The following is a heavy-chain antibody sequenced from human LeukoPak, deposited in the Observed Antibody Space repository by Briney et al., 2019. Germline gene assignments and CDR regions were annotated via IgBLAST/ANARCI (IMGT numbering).Heavy chain of an antibody. CDR2: INPNSGGT. D-gene: IGHD3-10*01. V-gene: IGHV1-2*02. Sequence: ASVKVSCKASGYTFTGYYMHWVRRAPGQGLEWMGWINPNSGGTSYAQKFQGRVTMTRDTSISTAYMELSRLRSDDTAVYYCAREPHYYGSGSGDYWGQGTLVTVSS. J-gene: IGHJ4*02. CDR3: AREPHYYGSGSGDY. CDR1: GYTFTGYY.